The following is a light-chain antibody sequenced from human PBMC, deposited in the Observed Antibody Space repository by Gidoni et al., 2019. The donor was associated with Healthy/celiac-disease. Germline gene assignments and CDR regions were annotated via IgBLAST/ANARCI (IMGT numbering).Light chain of an antibody. Sequence: DIPMTQSPSSLSASVGDRVTITCGARQGNSNYLAWYQQKPGKVPKLLTYAASTLQSGVPPRFSGSGSGTDYTLTISSLQPEDVATYYCQRYNSAPPLTFGGGTKVEIK. CDR1: QGNSNY. V-gene: IGKV1-27*01. J-gene: IGKJ4*01. CDR3: QRYNSAPPLT. CDR2: AAS.